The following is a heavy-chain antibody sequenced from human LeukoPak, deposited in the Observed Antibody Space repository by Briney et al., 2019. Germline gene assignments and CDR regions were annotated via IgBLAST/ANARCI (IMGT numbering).Heavy chain of an antibody. D-gene: IGHD3-3*01. J-gene: IGHJ4*02. V-gene: IGHV4-34*01. Sequence: SETLSLTCAVYGGSFSGYYWSWIRQPPGKGREWIGEINHSGSTNYNPSLKSRVTISVDTSKNQFSLKLSSVTAADTAVYYCARVRGITIFGVVRVLDYWGQGTLVTVSS. CDR3: ARVRGITIFGVVRVLDY. CDR1: GGSFSGYY. CDR2: INHSGST.